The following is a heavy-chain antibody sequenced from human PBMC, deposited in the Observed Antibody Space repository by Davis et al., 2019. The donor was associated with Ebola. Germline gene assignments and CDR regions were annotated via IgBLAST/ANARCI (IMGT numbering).Heavy chain of an antibody. V-gene: IGHV4-34*01. CDR3: ARVYYDILTGYTPFDY. D-gene: IGHD3-9*01. CDR1: GFTLTDAW. J-gene: IGHJ4*02. Sequence: GSLRLSCAASGFTLTDAWMNWVRQAPGKGLEWIGEINHSGSTNYNPSLKSRVTISVDTSKNQFSLKLSSVTAADTAVYYCARVYYDILTGYTPFDYWGQGTLVTVSS. CDR2: INHSGST.